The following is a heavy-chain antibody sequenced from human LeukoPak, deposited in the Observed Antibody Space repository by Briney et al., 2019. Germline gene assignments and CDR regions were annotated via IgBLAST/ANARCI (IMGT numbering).Heavy chain of an antibody. J-gene: IGHJ3*02. D-gene: IGHD2-2*02. CDR1: GVTFSSYW. CDR2: IKQDGSEK. CDR3: ARDRCSSTSCYTPDAFDI. Sequence: GGSLRLSCAASGVTFSSYWMSWVRQAPGEGLEWVANIKQDGSEKYYVDSVKGRFTISRDNAKNSLYLQLNSLRAEDTAVYYCARDRCSSTSCYTPDAFDIWGQGTMVTVSS. V-gene: IGHV3-7*01.